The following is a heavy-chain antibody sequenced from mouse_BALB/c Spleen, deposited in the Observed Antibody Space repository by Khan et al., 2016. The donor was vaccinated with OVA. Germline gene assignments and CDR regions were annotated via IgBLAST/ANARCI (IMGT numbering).Heavy chain of an antibody. D-gene: IGHD3-3*01. V-gene: IGHV9-1*02. CDR1: GYTFTNYG. CDR3: ARGDSYWYDDS. CDR2: INTYTGEP. J-gene: IGHJ1*01. Sequence: QIQLVQSGPELKKPGETVKISCKASGYTFTNYGMNWVKQAPGKGLKWMGWINTYTGEPTYTDDFKGRFAFSLDTSASTASLKINNLKNGDMTTYVCARGDSYWYDDSWGAGTTVTVSS.